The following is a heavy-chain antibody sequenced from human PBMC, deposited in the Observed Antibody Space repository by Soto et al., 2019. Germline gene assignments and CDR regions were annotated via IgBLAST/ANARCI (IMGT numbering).Heavy chain of an antibody. CDR3: ARGGEYSCGHFSYYYGMDV. CDR2: INRMSGGT. J-gene: IGHJ6*02. D-gene: IGHD5-18*01. Sequence: ASVQVSCMASAYTFRGYNIHWVRQAPGQGLEWVGWINRMSGGTSYAQKFQGWVTMTRDTSISTAYMELNRLRSDDTAVYYCARGGEYSCGHFSYYYGMDVWGQGTTVTVSS. CDR1: AYTFRGYN. V-gene: IGHV1-2*04.